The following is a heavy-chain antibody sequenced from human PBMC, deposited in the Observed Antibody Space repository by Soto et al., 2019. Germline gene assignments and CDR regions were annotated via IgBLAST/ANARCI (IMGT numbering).Heavy chain of an antibody. CDR2: ISYDGSHA. D-gene: IGHD1-26*01. CDR1: GFTFTTYG. V-gene: IGHV3-30*18. CDR3: AKERTYSVASGFDY. Sequence: QVQLVDSGGGVVQPGRSLRLSCAASGFTFTTYGMHWVRRAPGKGLAWVAVISYDGSHAYYADSVKGRFTISRNNSKNTLYLQINSLRAEDTAVYYCAKERTYSVASGFDYWGRGTLVTVSS. J-gene: IGHJ4*02.